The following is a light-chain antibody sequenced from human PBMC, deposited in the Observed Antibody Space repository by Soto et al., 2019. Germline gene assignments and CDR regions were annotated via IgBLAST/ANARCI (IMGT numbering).Light chain of an antibody. Sequence: EIVLTQSPGTLSLSPGERATLSCRASQSVSSSYLAWYQQKPGQAPRLLIYGVSTRATGVPARFSGSGSGTDFTIPTRSLQTEDPEVYYCHQYDKRWPLGKGTKVDLK. J-gene: IGKJ1*01. CDR2: GVS. CDR3: HQYDKRWP. CDR1: QSVSSSY. V-gene: IGKV3-20*01.